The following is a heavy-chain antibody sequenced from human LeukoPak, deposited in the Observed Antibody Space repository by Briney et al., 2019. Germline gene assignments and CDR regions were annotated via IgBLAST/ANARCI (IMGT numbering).Heavy chain of an antibody. J-gene: IGHJ5*02. Sequence: SETLSLTCTVSGGSVSSGSYYWSWIRQPPGKGLEWIGYIYYSGSTNYNPSLKSRVTISVDTSKNQFSLKLSSVTAADTAVYYCARGRGYSSSWYWFDPWGQGTLVTVSS. D-gene: IGHD6-13*01. V-gene: IGHV4-61*01. CDR3: ARGRGYSSSWYWFDP. CDR1: GGSVSSGSYY. CDR2: IYYSGST.